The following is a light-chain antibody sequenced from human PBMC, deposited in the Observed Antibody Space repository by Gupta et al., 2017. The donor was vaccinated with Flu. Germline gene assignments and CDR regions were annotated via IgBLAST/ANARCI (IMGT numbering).Light chain of an antibody. Sequence: WYQHLPGPAPRLLIYNDNQRPSGFPDRFSGSKSGTSASLAIGGLQSEDEADYYCAAWDDSLTALSADGSLTGLWVFGGGTKLSVL. CDR3: AAWDDSLTALSADGSLTGLWV. J-gene: IGLJ3*02. CDR2: NDN. V-gene: IGLV1-44*01.